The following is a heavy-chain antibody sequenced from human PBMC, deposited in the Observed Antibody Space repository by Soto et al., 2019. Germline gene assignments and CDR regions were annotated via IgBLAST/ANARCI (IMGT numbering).Heavy chain of an antibody. CDR1: GYTFTSYG. V-gene: IGHV1-18*01. Sequence: QVQLVQSGAEVKKPGASVKVSCKASGYTFTSYGISWVRQAPGQGLEWMGWINPYNGNTNYAQKRQGRVTMTTATPTNTASMELRSLRSADTAVYSCARDWLGIDYWGHGTLVTVSS. CDR3: ARDWLGIDY. CDR2: INPYNGNT. J-gene: IGHJ4*01. D-gene: IGHD3-10*01.